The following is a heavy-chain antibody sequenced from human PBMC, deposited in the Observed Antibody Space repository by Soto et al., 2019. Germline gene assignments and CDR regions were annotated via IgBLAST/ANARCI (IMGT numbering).Heavy chain of an antibody. Sequence: QVQLVESGGGVVQPGRSLRLSCAASGFTFSSYAMHWVRQAPGKGLEWVAVISYDGSNKYYADSVKGRFTISRDNSKNTLYLQMNSLRAEDTAVYYCARDPSCISTSCTPGQVYYGMDVWGQGTTVTVSS. J-gene: IGHJ6*02. D-gene: IGHD2-2*01. V-gene: IGHV3-30-3*01. CDR2: ISYDGSNK. CDR3: ARDPSCISTSCTPGQVYYGMDV. CDR1: GFTFSSYA.